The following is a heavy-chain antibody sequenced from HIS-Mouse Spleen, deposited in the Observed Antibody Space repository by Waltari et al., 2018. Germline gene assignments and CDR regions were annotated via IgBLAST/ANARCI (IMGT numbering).Heavy chain of an antibody. CDR3: AREIPYSSSWYDWYFDL. J-gene: IGHJ2*01. Sequence: QLQLQESGPGLVKPSETLSLTCTVSGGPISSSRSYWGWIRQPPGKGPEGIGSIYYSGSTYYNPSLKSRVTISVDMSKNQFSLKLSSVTAADTAVYYCAREIPYSSSWYDWYFDLWGRGTLVTVSS. CDR2: IYYSGST. V-gene: IGHV4-39*07. CDR1: GGPISSSRSY. D-gene: IGHD6-13*01.